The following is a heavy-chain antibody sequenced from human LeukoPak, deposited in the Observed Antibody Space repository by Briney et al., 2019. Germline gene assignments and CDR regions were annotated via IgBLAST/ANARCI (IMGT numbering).Heavy chain of an antibody. CDR3: AGVTYSYFSNLDY. Sequence: ASVKVSCKASGYTFTAYFMHWVRQAPGQGLEWMGWINPNSGDTNYAQKFQGRVTMTRDTSISTAYMELSRLTSDDTALYYCAGVTYSYFSNLDYWGQGTLVTVSS. V-gene: IGHV1-2*02. CDR2: INPNSGDT. CDR1: GYTFTAYF. J-gene: IGHJ4*02. D-gene: IGHD3-3*01.